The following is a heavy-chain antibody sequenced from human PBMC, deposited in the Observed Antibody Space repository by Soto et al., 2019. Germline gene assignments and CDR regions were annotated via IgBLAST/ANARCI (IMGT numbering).Heavy chain of an antibody. Sequence: SETLSLTCTVSGGSMNDYYWSWIRQPAGKGLEWIGRIFTSGNTNYNPSLRSRLTMSVDTSTNQVSLRLTSVTAADTAVYYCASGRLVSRYYGLDVWGQGTTVTVS. D-gene: IGHD6-6*01. CDR1: GGSMNDYY. V-gene: IGHV4-4*07. J-gene: IGHJ6*02. CDR3: ASGRLVSRYYGLDV. CDR2: IFTSGNT.